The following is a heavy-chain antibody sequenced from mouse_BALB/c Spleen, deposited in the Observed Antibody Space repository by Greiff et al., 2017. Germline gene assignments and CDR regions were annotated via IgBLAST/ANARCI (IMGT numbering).Heavy chain of an antibody. CDR2: ISSGGSYT. V-gene: IGHV5-9-4*01. J-gene: IGHJ4*01. D-gene: IGHD2-10*02. CDR3: ARDGYGNYAAMDY. Sequence: DVHLVESGGGLVKPGGSLKLSCAASGFTFSSYAMSWVRQSPEKRLEWVAEISSGGSYTYYPDTVTGRFTISRDNAKNTLYLEMSSLRSEDTAMYYCARDGYGNYAAMDYWGQGTSVTVSS. CDR1: GFTFSSYA.